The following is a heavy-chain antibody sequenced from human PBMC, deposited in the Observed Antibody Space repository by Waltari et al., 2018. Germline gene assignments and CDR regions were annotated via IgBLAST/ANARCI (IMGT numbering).Heavy chain of an antibody. D-gene: IGHD1-26*01. CDR3: ARAGVGAIPNWFDP. CDR2: ISSSSSYI. V-gene: IGHV3-21*01. Sequence: EVQLVESGGGLVKPGGSQRLSCAASGFTFSSYSMNWVRQAPGKGLEWVSSISSSSSYIYYADSVKGRFTISRDNAKNSLYLQMNSLRAEDTAVYYCARAGVGAIPNWFDPWGQGTLVTVSS. J-gene: IGHJ5*02. CDR1: GFTFSSYS.